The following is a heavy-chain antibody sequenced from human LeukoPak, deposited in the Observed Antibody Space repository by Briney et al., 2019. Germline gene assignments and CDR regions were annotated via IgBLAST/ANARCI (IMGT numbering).Heavy chain of an antibody. J-gene: IGHJ4*02. CDR2: TNRRGDIT. CDR1: GYTFGDYG. D-gene: IGHD2-8*02. Sequence: GGSLRLSCAASGYTFGDYGMSWVRQVPGKGLEWVSGTNRRGDITGYADFVKGRFTISRDNARNSLYLQMNSLRVEDTAVYYCARLFGGVTTFDYWGQGALVTVSS. V-gene: IGHV3-20*04. CDR3: ARLFGGVTTFDY.